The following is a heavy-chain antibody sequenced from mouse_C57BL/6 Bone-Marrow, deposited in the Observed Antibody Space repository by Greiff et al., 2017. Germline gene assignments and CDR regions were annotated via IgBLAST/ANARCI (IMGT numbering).Heavy chain of an antibody. J-gene: IGHJ1*03. CDR1: GFNIKDDY. CDR3: TTGGDYSNSRYFDV. V-gene: IGHV14-4*01. Sequence: EVQRVESGAELVRPGASVKLSCTASGFNIKDDYMHWVKQRPEQGLEWIGWIDPENGDTEYASKFQGKATITADTSSNTAYLQLSSLTSEDTAVYYGTTGGDYSNSRYFDVWGTGTTVTVSS. CDR2: IDPENGDT. D-gene: IGHD2-5*01.